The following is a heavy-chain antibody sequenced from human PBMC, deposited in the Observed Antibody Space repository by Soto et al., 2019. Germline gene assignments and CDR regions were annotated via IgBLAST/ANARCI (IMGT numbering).Heavy chain of an antibody. J-gene: IGHJ6*02. CDR1: GFTFSSYE. CDR3: ARCGRSRAMAYYYYYYGMDV. D-gene: IGHD5-18*01. CDR2: ISSSGSTI. V-gene: IGHV3-48*03. Sequence: PGGSLRLSCAASGFTFSSYEMNWVRQAPGKGLVWVSYISSSGSTIYYADSVKGRFTISRDNAKNSLYLQMNSLRAEDTAVYYCARCGRSRAMAYYYYYYGMDVWGQGSTVTGS.